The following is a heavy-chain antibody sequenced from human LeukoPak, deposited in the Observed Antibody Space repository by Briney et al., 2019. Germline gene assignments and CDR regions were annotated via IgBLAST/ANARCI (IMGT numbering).Heavy chain of an antibody. Sequence: PSETLSLTCTVSGGSISSYYWSWVRQPPGKGLERIGSIYYTGSTNYNPSLKSRVTISVDTSKNQFSLELRSVTAADTAVYYCARGQWLPLPDCWGQGTLVTVSS. V-gene: IGHV4-59*01. CDR1: GGSISSYY. J-gene: IGHJ4*02. CDR2: IYYTGST. D-gene: IGHD5-24*01. CDR3: ARGQWLPLPDC.